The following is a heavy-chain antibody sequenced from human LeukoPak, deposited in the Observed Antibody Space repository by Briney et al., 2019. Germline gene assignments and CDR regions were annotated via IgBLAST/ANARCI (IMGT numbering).Heavy chain of an antibody. CDR1: GFTFSSYA. CDR3: AKDLNPIAAHPAEYFQH. D-gene: IGHD6-6*01. CDR2: ISGSGSS. V-gene: IGHV3-23*01. Sequence: PGGSLRLSCAASGFTFSSYAMSWVRQAPGKGLEWVSAISGSGSSYYADSVKGRFTISRDNSKNTLYLQMNSLRAEDTAVYYCAKDLNPIAAHPAEYFQHWGQGTLVTVSS. J-gene: IGHJ1*01.